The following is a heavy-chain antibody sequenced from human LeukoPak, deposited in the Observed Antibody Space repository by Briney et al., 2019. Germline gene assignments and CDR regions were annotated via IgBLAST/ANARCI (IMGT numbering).Heavy chain of an antibody. CDR3: AKDYYDSSGVFDP. CDR2: ISYDGSNK. V-gene: IGHV3-30*18. D-gene: IGHD3-22*01. J-gene: IGHJ5*02. CDR1: GFTFSSYG. Sequence: GGSLRLSCAASGFTFSSYGMHWVRQAPGKGLEWVAVISYDGSNKYYADSVKGRFTISRDNSKNTLYLQMNSLRAEDTAVYYCAKDYYDSSGVFDPWGQGTLVTVSS.